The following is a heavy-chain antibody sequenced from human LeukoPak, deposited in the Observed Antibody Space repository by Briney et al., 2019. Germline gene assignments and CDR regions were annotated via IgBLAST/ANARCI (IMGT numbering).Heavy chain of an antibody. Sequence: TSETLSLTCTVSGGSLSSHYWSWIRQSPGKGLEWIGSIYYSGSTYYNPSLKSRVTISVDTSKNQFSLKLSSVTAADTAVYYCARYTAAGILRWGNFCDYWGQGTLVTVSS. V-gene: IGHV4-59*11. CDR2: IYYSGST. CDR1: GGSLSSHY. D-gene: IGHD6-13*01. J-gene: IGHJ4*02. CDR3: ARYTAAGILRWGNFCDY.